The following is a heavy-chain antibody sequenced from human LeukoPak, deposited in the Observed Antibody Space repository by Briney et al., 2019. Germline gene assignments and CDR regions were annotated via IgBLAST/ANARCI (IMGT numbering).Heavy chain of an antibody. CDR3: ARGRSYYGSGSYSTNFDY. CDR2: INHSGST. CDR1: GGSFSGYY. V-gene: IGHV4-34*01. J-gene: IGHJ4*02. D-gene: IGHD3-10*01. Sequence: SETLSLTWAVYGGSFSGYYWSWIRQPPGKGLEWIGEINHSGSTNYNPSLKSRVTISVDTSKNQFSLKLSSVTAADTAVYYCARGRSYYGSGSYSTNFDYWGQGTLVTVSS.